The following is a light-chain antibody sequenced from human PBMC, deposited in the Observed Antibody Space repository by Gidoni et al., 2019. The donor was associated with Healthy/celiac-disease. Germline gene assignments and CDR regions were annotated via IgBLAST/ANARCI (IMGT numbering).Light chain of an antibody. V-gene: IGLV1-44*01. CDR2: SNN. CDR3: AAWDDSLNGVV. Sequence: QSVLTQPPSASGTPGQRVTISCSGSSSNIGSNTVNWYQKLPGTAPKLLISSNNQRPSGVPDRFSGSKSGTSASLAISGLQSEDEADYYCAAWDDSLNGVVFGGGTKLTVL. J-gene: IGLJ2*01. CDR1: SSNIGSNT.